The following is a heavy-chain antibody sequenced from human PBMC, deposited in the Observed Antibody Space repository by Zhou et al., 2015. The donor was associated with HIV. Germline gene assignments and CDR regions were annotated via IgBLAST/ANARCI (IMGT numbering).Heavy chain of an antibody. CDR2: ISTYNGNT. V-gene: IGHV1-18*01. J-gene: IGHJ3*02. D-gene: IGHD3-9*01. Sequence: QVQLVQSGAEVKKPGASLKLSCKTSGYTFTNYGISWVRQAPGQGLEWMGWISTYNGNTNYPQNFQGRVTLTTDTSTSTAYMELQSLRSDDTAIYYCARGRSFDVRDASDIWGQGTMVTVSS. CDR1: GYTFTNYG. CDR3: ARGRSFDVRDASDI.